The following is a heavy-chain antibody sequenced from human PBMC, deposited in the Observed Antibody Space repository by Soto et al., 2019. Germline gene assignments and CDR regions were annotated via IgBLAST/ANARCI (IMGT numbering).Heavy chain of an antibody. D-gene: IGHD3-10*01. CDR3: ARERFGEFKDYYYYYMDV. V-gene: IGHV3-7*01. CDR1: GFTFSSYW. CDR2: IKQDGSEK. Sequence: GGSLRLSCAASGFTFSSYWMSWVRQAPGKGLEWVANIKQDGSEKYYVDSVKGRFTISRDNAKNSLYLQMNSLRAEDTAVYYCARERFGEFKDYYYYYMDVWGKGTTVTVSS. J-gene: IGHJ6*03.